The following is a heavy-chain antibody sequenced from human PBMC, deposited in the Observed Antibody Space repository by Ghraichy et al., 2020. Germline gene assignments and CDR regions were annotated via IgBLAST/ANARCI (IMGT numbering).Heavy chain of an antibody. Sequence: GGSLRLSCTASGFTFRDYAMSWFRQAPGKGLEWVGFIRSTPYGGTTEYAASVKGRFTISRDDSKSIAYLQMNSLKTEDTAVYYCTRGLGDYGDHGDLWYWGQGTLVTVSS. CDR1: GFTFRDYA. CDR2: IRSTPYGGTT. D-gene: IGHD4-17*01. V-gene: IGHV3-49*03. CDR3: TRGLGDYGDHGDLWY. J-gene: IGHJ4*02.